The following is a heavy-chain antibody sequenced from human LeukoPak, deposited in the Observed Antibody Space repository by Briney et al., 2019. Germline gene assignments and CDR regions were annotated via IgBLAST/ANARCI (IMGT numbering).Heavy chain of an antibody. CDR1: GYTFTSYY. D-gene: IGHD6-6*01. V-gene: IGHV1-46*01. Sequence: ASVKVSCKAFGYTFTSYYMHWVRQAPGQGLEWMGIITPRGGSTSFAHKFQGRVTMTRDTPTSTVYMELSSLRSEDTAVYYCARGPIAAHLGYWGQGTLVTVSS. J-gene: IGHJ4*02. CDR3: ARGPIAAHLGY. CDR2: ITPRGGST.